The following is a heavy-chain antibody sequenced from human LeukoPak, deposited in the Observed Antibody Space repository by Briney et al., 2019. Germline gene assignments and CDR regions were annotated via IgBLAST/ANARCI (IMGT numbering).Heavy chain of an antibody. CDR2: MNPNSGNT. V-gene: IGHV1-8*01. CDR3: ARRGWSVTTGIDY. D-gene: IGHD4-11*01. J-gene: IGHJ4*02. CDR1: GYTFTSYD. Sequence: ASVKVSCKASGYTFTSYDINWVRQATGQGLEWMGWMNPNSGNTGYAQKFQGRVTMTRNTSISTAHMELSSLNSEDTAVYYCARRGWSVTTGIDYWGQGTLVTVSS.